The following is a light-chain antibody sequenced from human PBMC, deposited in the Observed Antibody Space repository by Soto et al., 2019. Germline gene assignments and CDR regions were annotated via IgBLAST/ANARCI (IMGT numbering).Light chain of an antibody. CDR2: GAM. Sequence: DIVLTQSPGTLSLSPGQRATLSCSASQNIRSNYVAWFQQKPGQAPRLLIYGAMNRATGIPDRFSGSGSGTEFTLTISSLEPEDFVVYYCQQYHSPPLTFGQGTKVDIK. CDR1: QNIRSNY. V-gene: IGKV3-20*01. J-gene: IGKJ1*01. CDR3: QQYHSPPLT.